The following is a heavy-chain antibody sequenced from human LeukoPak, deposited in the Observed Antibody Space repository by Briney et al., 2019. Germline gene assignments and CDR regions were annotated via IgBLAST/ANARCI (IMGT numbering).Heavy chain of an antibody. V-gene: IGHV4-31*03. D-gene: IGHD3-22*01. CDR1: GGSISSGGYY. CDR2: IYYSGST. Sequence: PSQTLSLTCTVSGGSISSGGYYWSWIRQHPGKGLEWIGYIYYSGSTYYNPSLKSRVTISVDTSKNQFSLKLSSVTAADTAVYYCAREKNPFEDSSGYIDYWAREPWSPSPQ. J-gene: IGHJ4*02. CDR3: AREKNPFEDSSGYIDY.